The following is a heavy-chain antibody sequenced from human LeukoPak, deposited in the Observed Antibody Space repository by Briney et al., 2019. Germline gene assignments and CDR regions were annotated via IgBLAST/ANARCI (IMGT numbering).Heavy chain of an antibody. CDR3: ARGDTVTIDAFDI. CDR1: GYTFSSYY. J-gene: IGHJ3*02. D-gene: IGHD4-17*01. CDR2: INPSGGST. Sequence: ASVKVSCKASGYTFSSYYMHWVRQAPGQGLDWMGIINPSGGSTSYAQYLQGRVTMTRDTSTSTVYMELSSLRSEDTAVYYCARGDTVTIDAFDIWGQGTMVTVSP. V-gene: IGHV1-46*01.